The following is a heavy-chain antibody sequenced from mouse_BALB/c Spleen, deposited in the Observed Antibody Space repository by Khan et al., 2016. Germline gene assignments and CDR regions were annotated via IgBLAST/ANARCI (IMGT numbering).Heavy chain of an antibody. D-gene: IGHD1-2*01. J-gene: IGHJ4*01. CDR2: ISYSGST. CDR1: GYSITSDYA. CDR3: ARTPTAYYAMDY. Sequence: EVQLQESGPGLVKPSQSLSLSCTVTGYSITSDYAWNWIRQFPGNKLEWMGYISYSGSTRSCPSLKSRISIPRDTSKNQFFLQLNSVTTEDTATYYCARTPTAYYAMDYWGQGTSVTVSS. V-gene: IGHV3-2*02.